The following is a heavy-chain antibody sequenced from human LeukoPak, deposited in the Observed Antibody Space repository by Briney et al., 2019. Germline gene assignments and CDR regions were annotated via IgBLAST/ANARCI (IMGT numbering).Heavy chain of an antibody. CDR3: LRGDRRDY. CDR2: IDSSGGYM. V-gene: IGHV3-21*06. J-gene: IGHJ4*02. Sequence: PGGSLRLSCEASGLTFNTYSMNWARQAPGKGLEWVSSIDSSGGYMFYADSVKGRFIISRDNAKDSLYLQMNSLRVEDTAVYYCLRGDRRDYWGQGTLVTVSS. CDR1: GLTFNTYS.